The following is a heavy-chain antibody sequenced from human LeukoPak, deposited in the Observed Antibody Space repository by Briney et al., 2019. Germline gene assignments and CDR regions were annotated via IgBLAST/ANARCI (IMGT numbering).Heavy chain of an antibody. CDR3: ARDIVGATTYYYYGMDV. J-gene: IGHJ6*02. CDR2: IYYSGST. D-gene: IGHD1-26*01. CDR1: GGSVSSGGYY. V-gene: IGHV4-61*08. Sequence: SETLSLTCTVSGGSVSSGGYYWSWIRQPPGKGLEWIGYIYYSGSTNYNPSLKSRVTISVDTSKNQFSLKLSSVTAADTAVYYCARDIVGATTYYYYGMDVWGQGTTVTVSS.